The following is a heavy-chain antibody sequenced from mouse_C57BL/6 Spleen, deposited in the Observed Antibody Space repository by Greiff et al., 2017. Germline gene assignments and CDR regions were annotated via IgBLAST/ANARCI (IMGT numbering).Heavy chain of an antibody. CDR1: GFTFTDYY. CDR2: IRNKANGYTT. CDR3: ARYRSYSKEFDY. Sequence: EVKLVESGGGLVQPGGSLSLSCAASGFTFTDYYMSWVRQPPGKALEWLGFIRNKANGYTTEYSASVKGRFTISRDNSQSILYLQMNALRAEDSATYYCARYRSYSKEFDYWGQGTTLTVSS. V-gene: IGHV7-3*01. D-gene: IGHD2-5*01. J-gene: IGHJ2*01.